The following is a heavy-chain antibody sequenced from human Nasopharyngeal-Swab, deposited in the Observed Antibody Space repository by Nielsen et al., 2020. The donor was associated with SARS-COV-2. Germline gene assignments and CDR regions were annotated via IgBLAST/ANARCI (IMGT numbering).Heavy chain of an antibody. CDR3: ARLPYGDYLYYYYYGMDV. D-gene: IGHD4-17*01. Sequence: SETLSLTCTVSGGSISSGDYYWSWIRQPPGKGLEWIGEINHSGSTNYNPSLKSRVTISVDTSKNQFSLKLSSVTAADTAVYYCARLPYGDYLYYYYYGMDVWGQGTTVTVSS. V-gene: IGHV4-39*07. CDR2: INHSGST. J-gene: IGHJ6*02. CDR1: GGSISSGDYY.